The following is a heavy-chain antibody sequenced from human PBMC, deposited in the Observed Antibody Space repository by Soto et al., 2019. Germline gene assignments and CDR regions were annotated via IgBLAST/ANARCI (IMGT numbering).Heavy chain of an antibody. J-gene: IGHJ5*02. V-gene: IGHV4-34*01. D-gene: IGHD3-10*01. CDR2: INHSGST. CDR1: GGSFSGDY. CDR3: ARAGYYGSGSYYKSWFDP. Sequence: SEPLYLTWAVYGGSFSGDYGSWIRQPTGKGLEWIGEINHSGSTNYNPSLKSRVTISVDTSKNQFSLKLSSVTAADTAVYYCARAGYYGSGSYYKSWFDPWGQGTLVTVSS.